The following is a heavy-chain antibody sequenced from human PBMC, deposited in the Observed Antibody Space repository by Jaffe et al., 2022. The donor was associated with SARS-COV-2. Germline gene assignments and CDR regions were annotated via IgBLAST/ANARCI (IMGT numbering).Heavy chain of an antibody. D-gene: IGHD3-16*01. CDR2: ITWKSNNI. CDR3: IIEIKSGGVDY. J-gene: IGHJ4*02. CDR1: GVTFGDCA. V-gene: IGHV3-9*01. Sequence: EVQLVESGGGLVQPGRSLRLSCVASGVTFGDCAMHWVRQAPGKGLEWVSGITWKSNNIGYADSVKGRLTISRDDAKNSLYLQMNSLRAEDTALYYCIIEIKSGGVDYWGQGILVTVSS.